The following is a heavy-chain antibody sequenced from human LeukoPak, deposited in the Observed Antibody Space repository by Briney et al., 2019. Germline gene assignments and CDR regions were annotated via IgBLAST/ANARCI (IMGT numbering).Heavy chain of an antibody. CDR1: GGSISSSSYY. Sequence: PSETLSLTCTVSGGSISSSSYYWGWVRQPPGKGLEWIGSIYYSGSTYYNPSLKSRVTISVGTSKNQFSLKLSSVTAADTAVYYCASQDYGPVDYWGQGTWSPSPQ. D-gene: IGHD4-17*01. V-gene: IGHV4-39*01. J-gene: IGHJ4*02. CDR2: IYYSGST. CDR3: ASQDYGPVDY.